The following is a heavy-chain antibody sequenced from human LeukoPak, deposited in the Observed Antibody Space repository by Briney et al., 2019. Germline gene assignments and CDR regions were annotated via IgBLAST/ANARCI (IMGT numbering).Heavy chain of an antibody. CDR2: ISAYNGNT. Sequence: ASVEVSCKASGYTFTSYYMHWVRQAPGQGLEWMGWISAYNGNTNYAQKLQGRVTMTTDTSTSTAYMELRSLRSDDTAVYYCARDPGYYDSSGYYGLDYWGQGTLVTVSS. D-gene: IGHD3-22*01. CDR1: GYTFTSYY. J-gene: IGHJ4*02. CDR3: ARDPGYYDSSGYYGLDY. V-gene: IGHV1-18*04.